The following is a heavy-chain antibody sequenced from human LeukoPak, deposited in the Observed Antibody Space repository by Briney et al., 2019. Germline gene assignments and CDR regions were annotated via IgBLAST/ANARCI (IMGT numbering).Heavy chain of an antibody. CDR1: GFTFSSYA. CDR2: IIGSVSIT. J-gene: IGHJ4*02. V-gene: IGHV3-23*01. D-gene: IGHD3-22*01. Sequence: PGGSLRLSCAASGFTFSSYAMNWVREAPGKGLEWVSGIIGSVSITYYADSVKVRFTISRDNSKNSLYLQMNSLRVEDTAVYYCAKDQGYYYDTSGYYYWSYWGQGTLVTVSS. CDR3: AKDQGYYYDTSGYYYWSY.